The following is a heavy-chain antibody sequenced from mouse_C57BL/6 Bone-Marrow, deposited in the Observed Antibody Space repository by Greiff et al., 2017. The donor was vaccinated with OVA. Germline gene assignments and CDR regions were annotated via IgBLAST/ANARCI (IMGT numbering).Heavy chain of an antibody. J-gene: IGHJ3*01. CDR3: ARNEGFSAWFAY. CDR1: GYTFTSYW. Sequence: VKLQQPGAELVRPGPSVKLSCKASGYTFTSYWMHWVKQRPGQGLEWIGVIDPSDSYTNYNQKFKGKATLTVDTSSSTAYMQLSSLTSEDSAVYYCARNEGFSAWFAYWGQGTLVTVSA. D-gene: IGHD3-1*01. CDR2: IDPSDSYT. V-gene: IGHV1-59*01.